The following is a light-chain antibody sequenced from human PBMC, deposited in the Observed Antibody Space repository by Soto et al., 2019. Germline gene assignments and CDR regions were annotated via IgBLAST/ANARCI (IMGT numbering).Light chain of an antibody. Sequence: EIVLTQSPGTLSLSPGETATLSCRASQSGGSYLAWYQQKPGQAPRLLIYATSSRAAGIPDRFSGSGSGTEFTLTISTLEPEDFAVYYWQQYNRSPRTFGQGTKLEIK. CDR3: QQYNRSPRT. CDR2: ATS. J-gene: IGKJ2*01. CDR1: QSGGSY. V-gene: IGKV3-20*01.